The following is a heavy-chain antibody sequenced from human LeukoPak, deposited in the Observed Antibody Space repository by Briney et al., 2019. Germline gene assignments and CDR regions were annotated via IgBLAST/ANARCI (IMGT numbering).Heavy chain of an antibody. Sequence: GESLKISCKGSGYSFTSYWIGWAGQMPGKGLARMRIIYPGDSDTRYSPSFQGQVTISAYKSISTAYLQWTSLKASGTPWYYCARIRGGGFDPWGQGTLVTISS. CDR1: GYSFTSYW. CDR3: ARIRGGGFDP. V-gene: IGHV5-51*01. J-gene: IGHJ5*02. CDR2: IYPGDSDT. D-gene: IGHD3-16*01.